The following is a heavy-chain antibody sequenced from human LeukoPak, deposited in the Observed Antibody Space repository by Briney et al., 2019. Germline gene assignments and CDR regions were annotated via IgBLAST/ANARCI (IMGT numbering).Heavy chain of an antibody. CDR1: GGSISSSSYY. V-gene: IGHV4-39*07. Sequence: SETLSLTCTVSGGSISSSSYYWGWIRQPPGKGLEWIGSIYYSGSTYYNPSLKSRVTISVDTSKNQFSLKLSSVTAADTAVYYCASVNFWSGYPDYWGQGTLVTVSS. CDR3: ASVNFWSGYPDY. J-gene: IGHJ4*02. D-gene: IGHD3-3*01. CDR2: IYYSGST.